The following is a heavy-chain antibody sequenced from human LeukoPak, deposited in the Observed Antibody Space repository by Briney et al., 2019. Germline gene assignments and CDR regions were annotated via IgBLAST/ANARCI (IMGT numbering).Heavy chain of an antibody. CDR1: AYTFTDYY. CDR2: INLKSGGT. Sequence: ASVKVSCKASAYTFTDYYMHWVRQAPGQGLEWMGRINLKSGGTNYAQKFQGRFTLTRDTSISTAYMDLTSLRSDDTAVYYCARGGYSYGQIDYWGQGTLVTVSS. V-gene: IGHV1-2*06. J-gene: IGHJ4*02. D-gene: IGHD5-18*01. CDR3: ARGGYSYGQIDY.